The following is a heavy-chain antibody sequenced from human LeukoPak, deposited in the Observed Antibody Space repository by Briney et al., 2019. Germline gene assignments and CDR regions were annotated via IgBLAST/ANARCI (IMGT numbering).Heavy chain of an antibody. CDR3: AGGPRWLAFDF. V-gene: IGHV3-23*01. Sequence: PGGSLRLSCAVSGCTFSSYAMSWVRQAPGKGLEWVSAISGSGGSTYYADSVKGRFTISREYSKNMLYLQMTSVRAEDTAVYYCAGGPRWLAFDFWGQGALVTVSS. CDR2: ISGSGGST. CDR1: GCTFSSYA. J-gene: IGHJ4*02. D-gene: IGHD6-19*01.